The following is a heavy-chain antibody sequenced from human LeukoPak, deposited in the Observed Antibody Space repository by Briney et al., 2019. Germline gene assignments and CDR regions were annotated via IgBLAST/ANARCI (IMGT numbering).Heavy chain of an antibody. J-gene: IGHJ6*03. CDR2: INHSGST. CDR1: GGSFSGYY. Sequence: ASETLSLTCAVYGGSFSGYYWSWIRQPPGKGLEWIGEINHSGSTNYNPSLKSRVTISVDTSKNQFSLKLSSVTAADMAVYYCARVVRGYCTGGVCQTNRGPRYYYYYYMDVWGKGTTVTVSS. CDR3: ARVVRGYCTGGVCQTNRGPRYYYYYYMDV. V-gene: IGHV4-34*01. D-gene: IGHD2-8*02.